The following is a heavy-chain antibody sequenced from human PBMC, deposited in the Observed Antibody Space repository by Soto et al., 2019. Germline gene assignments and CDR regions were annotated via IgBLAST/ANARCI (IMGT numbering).Heavy chain of an antibody. Sequence: EVQLVESGGGLVQPGGSLRLSCAASGFTFSSYWMSWVRQVPGKGLEWVANIKQDGSEKYYVDSVKGRFIISRDNAKNTRYLQMNTLRAEDTAVYYCARDRIAAGDFDSWGEGTLVTVSS. D-gene: IGHD6-6*01. CDR1: GFTFSSYW. CDR3: ARDRIAAGDFDS. J-gene: IGHJ4*02. V-gene: IGHV3-7*01. CDR2: IKQDGSEK.